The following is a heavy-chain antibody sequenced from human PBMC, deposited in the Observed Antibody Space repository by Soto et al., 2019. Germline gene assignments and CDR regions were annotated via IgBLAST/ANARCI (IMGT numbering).Heavy chain of an antibody. CDR3: ARVGSYYGSGSYLYFDY. V-gene: IGHV4-30-4*01. D-gene: IGHD3-10*01. CDR2: IYYSGST. Sequence: SETLSLTCTVSGGSISSGDYYWSWIRQPPGKGLEWIGYIYYSGSTYYNPSLKSRVTISVDTSKNQFSLKLSSVTAADTAVYYCARVGSYYGSGSYLYFDYWGQGTLVTVYS. J-gene: IGHJ4*02. CDR1: GGSISSGDYY.